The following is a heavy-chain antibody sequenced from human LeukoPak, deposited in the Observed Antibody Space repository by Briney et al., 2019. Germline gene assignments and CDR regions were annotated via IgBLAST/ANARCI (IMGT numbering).Heavy chain of an antibody. J-gene: IGHJ4*02. V-gene: IGHV4-34*01. CDR3: ARRVTYYYDSSGYSPRRPFDY. D-gene: IGHD3-22*01. CDR1: GGSFSGYH. Sequence: KTSETLSLTCAVYGGSFSGYHWSWIRQPPGKGLEWIGEINHSEGTNYNPSLKSRVTISVDTSKNQFSLKLSSVTAADTAVYYCARRVTYYYDSSGYSPRRPFDYWGQGTLVTVSS. CDR2: INHSEGT.